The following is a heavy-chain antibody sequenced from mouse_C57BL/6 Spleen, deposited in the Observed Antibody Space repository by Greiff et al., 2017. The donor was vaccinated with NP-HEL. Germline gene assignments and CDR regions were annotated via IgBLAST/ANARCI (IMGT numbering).Heavy chain of an antibody. J-gene: IGHJ1*03. CDR2: INPNNGGT. Sequence: VQLQQSGPELVKPGASVKMSCKASGYTFTDYNMHWVKQSHGKSLEWIGYINPNNGGTSYNQKFKGKATLTVNKSSSTAYMELRSLTSEESAVYYCARYYDYDWYFDVWGTGTTVTVSS. CDR1: GYTFTDYN. V-gene: IGHV1-22*01. D-gene: IGHD2-4*01. CDR3: ARYYDYDWYFDV.